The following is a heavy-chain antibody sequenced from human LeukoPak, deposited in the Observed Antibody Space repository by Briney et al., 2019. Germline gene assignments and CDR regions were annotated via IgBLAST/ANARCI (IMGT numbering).Heavy chain of an antibody. V-gene: IGHV3-21*01. CDR2: ISSHSNYI. CDR3: ATERGIGYLDS. CDR1: GFTFTTYS. J-gene: IGHJ4*02. D-gene: IGHD3-16*01. Sequence: GGSLRLSCAASGFTFTTYSMNWVRQAPGKGLEWASSISSHSNYIYYADSVKGRFTISRDNARNSLYLQMDSLGADDTAVYYCATERGIGYLDSWGQGTLVTVSS.